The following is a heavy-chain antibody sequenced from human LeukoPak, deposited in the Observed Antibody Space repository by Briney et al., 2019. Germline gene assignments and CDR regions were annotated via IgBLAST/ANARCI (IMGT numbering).Heavy chain of an antibody. CDR2: MNPNSGNT. CDR1: GGTFSSYA. D-gene: IGHD3-22*01. CDR3: AAVGLSSGPIGY. J-gene: IGHJ4*02. Sequence: ASVKVSCKASGGTFSSYAISWVRQATGQGLEWMGWMNPNSGNTGYAQKFQGRVTMTRNTSISTAYMELSSLRSEDTAVYYCAAVGLSSGPIGYWGQGTLVTVSS. V-gene: IGHV1-8*02.